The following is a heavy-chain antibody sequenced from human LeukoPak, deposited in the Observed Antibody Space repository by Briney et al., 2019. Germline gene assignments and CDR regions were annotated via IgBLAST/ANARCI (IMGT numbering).Heavy chain of an antibody. CDR2: VDPTGVTT. CDR1: GYMSTIYY. Sequence: ASVKVSCKASGYMSTIYYIHWVRQAPGQGLDYMGRVDPTGVTTTYPQKFQGRVTMTRDTSTGTVYMELRSLTSEDTAVYFCASEGRYCSNTHCYGSPYWGQGTLVTVSS. J-gene: IGHJ4*02. V-gene: IGHV1-46*01. D-gene: IGHD2-2*01. CDR3: ASEGRYCSNTHCYGSPY.